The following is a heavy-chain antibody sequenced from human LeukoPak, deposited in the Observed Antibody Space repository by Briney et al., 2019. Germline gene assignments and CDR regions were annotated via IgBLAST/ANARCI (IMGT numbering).Heavy chain of an antibody. J-gene: IGHJ4*02. Sequence: GGSLRLSCAASGFIFSSYGMNWVRQAPGKGLEWISYISSSGNGIFYADSVKGRFAISRDNAKNSLYLQMNFLRAEDTAVYYCANEIVAGVFDYWGQGILVTVSS. CDR1: GFIFSSYG. CDR3: ANEIVAGVFDY. V-gene: IGHV3-48*01. CDR2: ISSSGNGI. D-gene: IGHD5-12*01.